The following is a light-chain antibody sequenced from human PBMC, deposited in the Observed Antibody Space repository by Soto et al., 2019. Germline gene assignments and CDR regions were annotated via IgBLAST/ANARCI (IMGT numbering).Light chain of an antibody. CDR1: SGDVGAYNY. Sequence: QSVLTQPASVSGSPGQSITISCTGTSGDVGAYNYVSWYQQHPGKAPKLVIYDVTKRPSGVPDRFSDSRSGNTASLTISGLQADDEADYYCCSYAGSYTWVFGGGTQLTVL. V-gene: IGLV2-11*01. CDR3: CSYAGSYTWV. CDR2: DVT. J-gene: IGLJ3*02.